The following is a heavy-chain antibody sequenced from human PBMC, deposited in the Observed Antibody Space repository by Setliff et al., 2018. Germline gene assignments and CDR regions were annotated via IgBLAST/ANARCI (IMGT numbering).Heavy chain of an antibody. Sequence: ASVKVSCKASGYTFTSYDINWVRQATGQGLEWRGWMNPNSGNTGHAQKFQGRVTMTRNTSISTAYMELSSLRSEDTAVYYCARAELLWFGGFDPWGQGTLVTVSS. CDR2: MNPNSGNT. CDR1: GYTFTSYD. CDR3: ARAELLWFGGFDP. D-gene: IGHD3-10*01. J-gene: IGHJ5*02. V-gene: IGHV1-8*02.